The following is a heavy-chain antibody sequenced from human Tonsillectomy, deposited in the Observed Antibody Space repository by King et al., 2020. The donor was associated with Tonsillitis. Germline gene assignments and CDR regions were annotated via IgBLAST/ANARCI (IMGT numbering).Heavy chain of an antibody. CDR1: GFTFSSYE. Sequence: VQLVESGGGLVQPGGSLRLSCAASGFTFSSYEMNWVRQAPGKGLEWGSYISSSGSTIYYADSVKGRFTISRDNAKNSLYLQMNSLRAEDTAVYYCARDERGYSYGCLDYWGQGTLVTVSS. CDR2: ISSSGSTI. CDR3: ARDERGYSYGCLDY. J-gene: IGHJ4*02. V-gene: IGHV3-48*03. D-gene: IGHD5-18*01.